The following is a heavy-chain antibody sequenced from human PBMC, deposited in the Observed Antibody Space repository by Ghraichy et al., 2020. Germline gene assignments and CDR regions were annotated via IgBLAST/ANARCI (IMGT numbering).Heavy chain of an antibody. V-gene: IGHV4-34*01. Sequence: SETLSLTCAVYGGSFSDYYWSWFRQPPGKGLEWIGEINHRGSTNYNPSLKSRLTISVHTSKNQFSLRLTSVTAADTAVYYCARHFIAVWGVAEGGSMDVWGQGTTVTVSS. CDR1: GGSFSDYY. J-gene: IGHJ6*02. CDR3: ARHFIAVWGVAEGGSMDV. CDR2: INHRGST. D-gene: IGHD2-21*01.